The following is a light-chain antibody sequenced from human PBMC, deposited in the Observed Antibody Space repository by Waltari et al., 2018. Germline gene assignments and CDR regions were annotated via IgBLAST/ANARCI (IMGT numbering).Light chain of an antibody. V-gene: IGKV1-39*01. CDR3: QQSYSTPRT. J-gene: IGKJ2*01. CDR1: QSISSY. CDR2: AAS. Sequence: DIQMTQSPPSLSASVGDRVTITCRASQSISSYLNWYQQKPGKAPKLLIYAASSLQSGVPSRFSGSASGTDFTLTISSLQPEDFATYYCQQSYSTPRTFGQGTKLEIK.